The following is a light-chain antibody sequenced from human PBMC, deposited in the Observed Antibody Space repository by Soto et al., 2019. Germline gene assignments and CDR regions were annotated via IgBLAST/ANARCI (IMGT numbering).Light chain of an antibody. CDR2: VAS. CDR1: QSVSSNY. V-gene: IGKV3-20*01. Sequence: EIVLTQSPGTLSLSPGDRATLSCRASQSVSSNYLAWYQQKPGQAPRLLIYVASIRATGIPDRFSGSGSGADFTLTIRGLEPEDFAVYYCQQYGSSPRTFGQGTKVEIK. J-gene: IGKJ1*01. CDR3: QQYGSSPRT.